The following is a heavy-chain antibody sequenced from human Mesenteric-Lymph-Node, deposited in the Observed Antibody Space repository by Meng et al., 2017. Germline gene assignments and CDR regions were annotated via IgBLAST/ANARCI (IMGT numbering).Heavy chain of an antibody. CDR1: GLTFSNYG. Sequence: GGSLRLSCAASGLTFSNYGMHWVRQAPGKGLEYVSSITSTGSRTYYADSVKGRFTISRDNSKNTLYLQVGSLRAEDTAVYYCARDRRIGYNYGSGSLSYYYYYGMDVWGQGTTVTVSS. J-gene: IGHJ6*02. V-gene: IGHV3-64*02. D-gene: IGHD3-10*01. CDR3: ARDRRIGYNYGSGSLSYYYYYGMDV. CDR2: ITSTGSRT.